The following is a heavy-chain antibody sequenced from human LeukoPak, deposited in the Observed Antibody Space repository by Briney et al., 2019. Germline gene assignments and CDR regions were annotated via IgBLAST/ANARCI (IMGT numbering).Heavy chain of an antibody. CDR3: ARAGPSSSWHQFDY. V-gene: IGHV3-66*01. D-gene: IGHD6-13*01. J-gene: IGHJ4*02. CDR2: IYSGGSI. CDR1: GFTVSRNY. Sequence: AGGSLRLSCAASGFTVSRNYMSWVRQAPGKGLEWVSVIYSGGSIYYADSVKGRFTISRDNSKNTLYLQMNSLRAEDAAVYYCARAGPSSSWHQFDYWGQGTLVTVSS.